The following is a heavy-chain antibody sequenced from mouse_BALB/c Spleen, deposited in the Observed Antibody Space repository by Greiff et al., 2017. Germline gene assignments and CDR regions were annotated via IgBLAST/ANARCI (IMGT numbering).Heavy chain of an antibody. CDR3: ARSGTAYAMDY. V-gene: IGHV5-17*02. CDR1: GFTFSSFG. CDR2: ISSGSSTI. D-gene: IGHD3-1*01. J-gene: IGHJ4*01. Sequence: EVKLQESGGGLVQPGGSRKLSCAASGFTFSSFGMHWVRQAPEKGLEWVAYISSGSSTIYYADTVKGRFTISRDNPKNTLFLQMTSLRSEDTAMYYYARSGTAYAMDYWGQGTSVTVSS.